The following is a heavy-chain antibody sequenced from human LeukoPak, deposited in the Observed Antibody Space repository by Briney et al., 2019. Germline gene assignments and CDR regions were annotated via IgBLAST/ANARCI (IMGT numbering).Heavy chain of an antibody. D-gene: IGHD1-26*01. CDR3: ARGDGEGATIYAFDI. Sequence: ASVKVSCKASGYTFTSYHMHWVRQAPGQGLEWMGIINPSGGRTSYAQKLQGRVTMTRDMSTSTVYMELSGLISEDTAVYYCARGDGEGATIYAFDIWGQGTMVTVSS. V-gene: IGHV1-46*01. CDR2: INPSGGRT. J-gene: IGHJ3*02. CDR1: GYTFTSYH.